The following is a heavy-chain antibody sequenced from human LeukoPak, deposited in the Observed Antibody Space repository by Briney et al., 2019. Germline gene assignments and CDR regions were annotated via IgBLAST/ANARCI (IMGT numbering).Heavy chain of an antibody. D-gene: IGHD3-22*01. CDR2: IYRGGTT. V-gene: IGHV4-4*02. J-gene: IGHJ5*02. Sequence: SETLSLTCAVSGGSISSYNWWSWVRQPPGKGLEWIGEIYRGGTTSYNPSLKSRVTISVDESQNQFSLNLNSVTAADTAVYYCARDLSDSSGYYHGWFDPWGQGTLVTVSS. CDR3: ARDLSDSSGYYHGWFDP. CDR1: GGSISSYNW.